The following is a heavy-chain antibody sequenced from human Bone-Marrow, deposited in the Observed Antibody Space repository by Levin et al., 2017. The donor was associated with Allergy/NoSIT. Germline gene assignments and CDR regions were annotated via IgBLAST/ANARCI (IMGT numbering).Heavy chain of an antibody. CDR3: AKDWYGLDV. J-gene: IGHJ6*02. D-gene: IGHD1-14*01. CDR2: IDPKRGDT. CDR1: GYTFASYY. V-gene: IGHV1-2*06. Sequence: AASVKVSCKASGYTFASYYLHWARQAPGQGLEWMGRIDPKRGDTNYAQKFQGRVTMTRDTSISTAYMELSRLTSDDTAMYYCAKDWYGLDVWGEGTTVTVSS.